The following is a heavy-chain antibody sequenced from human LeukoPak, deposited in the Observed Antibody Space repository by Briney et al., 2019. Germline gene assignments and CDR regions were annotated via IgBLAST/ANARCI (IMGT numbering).Heavy chain of an antibody. Sequence: GGSLRLSCAASGFTFDDYAMHRVRQAPGKGLEWVSLISGDGGRTYYADSVKGRFTISRDNNKNSLYLQMNSLGTEDTAFYYCAKGYYIPRYWGQGILVTVSS. J-gene: IGHJ4*02. CDR1: GFTFDDYA. V-gene: IGHV3-43*02. D-gene: IGHD2/OR15-2a*01. CDR3: AKGYYIPRY. CDR2: ISGDGGRT.